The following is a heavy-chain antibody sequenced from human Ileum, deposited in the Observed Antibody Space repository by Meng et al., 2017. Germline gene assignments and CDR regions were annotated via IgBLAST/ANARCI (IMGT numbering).Heavy chain of an antibody. Sequence: GGSLRLSCVASGFTFNTYTINWVRQAPGKGLEWVASIPPGRDYIYYADSVKGRFTISRDNAKSSVYLQLNSLTVEDTGVYYCAREATTVTSTGMVHYYYYYGLDVWGQGTTVTVSS. D-gene: IGHD4-17*01. J-gene: IGHJ6*02. V-gene: IGHV3-21*06. CDR1: GFTFNTYT. CDR2: IPPGRDYI. CDR3: AREATTVTSTGMVHYYYYYGLDV.